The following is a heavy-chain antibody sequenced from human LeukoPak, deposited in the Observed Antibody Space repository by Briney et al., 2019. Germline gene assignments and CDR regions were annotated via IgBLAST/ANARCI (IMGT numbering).Heavy chain of an antibody. CDR3: ARGVGFELEHLRDYYGMDV. CDR2: IYHSGSP. Sequence: SETLSLTCTVSGGSTSSYYWNWIRQPPGKGLEWLGYIYHSGSPIYNPSLKSRVSISLDPSKDQFSLRLNSVTAADTAVYYCARGVGFELEHLRDYYGMDVWGQGTTVIVSS. D-gene: IGHD1/OR15-1a*01. J-gene: IGHJ6*02. CDR1: GGSTSSYY. V-gene: IGHV4-59*01.